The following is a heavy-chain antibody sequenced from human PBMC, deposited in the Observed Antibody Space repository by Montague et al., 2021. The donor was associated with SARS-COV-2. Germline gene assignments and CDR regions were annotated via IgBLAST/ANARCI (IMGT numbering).Heavy chain of an antibody. J-gene: IGHJ4*02. D-gene: IGHD5-18*01. V-gene: IGHV4-34*01. CDR3: ARGGGYSYGSLDY. CDR1: GGSFSGYY. Sequence: SETLSLTCAVYGGSFSGYYWSWIRQPPGKGLEWIGEINHSGSTNYNPSLKSRVTISVDTSKNQFSLKLSSVTAADTAVYYCARGGGYSYGSLDYWGQGTLGTVSS. CDR2: INHSGST.